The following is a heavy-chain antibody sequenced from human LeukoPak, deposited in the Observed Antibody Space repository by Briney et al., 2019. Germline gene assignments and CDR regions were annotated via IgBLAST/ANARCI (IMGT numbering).Heavy chain of an antibody. D-gene: IGHD6-13*01. CDR2: INPNSGGT. V-gene: IGHV1-2*02. CDR1: GYTFTRFY. Sequence: ASVKVSCKASGYTFTRFYMHWVRQGPGQGLEWMGWINPNSGGTNYAQKFQGRVTMTSDTSISTAYMELSRLRTDDTAVYYCALGPSIGYSSPPAWGWFDPWGQGTLATVSS. J-gene: IGHJ5*02. CDR3: ALGPSIGYSSPPAWGWFDP.